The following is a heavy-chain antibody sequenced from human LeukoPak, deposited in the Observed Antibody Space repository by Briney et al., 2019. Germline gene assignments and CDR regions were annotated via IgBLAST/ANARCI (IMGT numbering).Heavy chain of an antibody. CDR1: NGSISRYY. J-gene: IGHJ5*02. CDR2: VYNRGTT. D-gene: IGHD5-18*01. CDR3: ARSPGFVDTASGEWFDP. V-gene: IGHV4-59*01. Sequence: SETLSLTCSVFNGSISRYYWNWIRQSPGKGLEWIGYVYNRGTTVYNPSLKSRVTISVDTSRSQFSLNLRSVTSADTAVYYCARSPGFVDTASGEWFDPWGQGVLVTVSS.